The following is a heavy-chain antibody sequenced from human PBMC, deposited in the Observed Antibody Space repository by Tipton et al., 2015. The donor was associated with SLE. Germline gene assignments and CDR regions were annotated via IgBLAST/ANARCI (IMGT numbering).Heavy chain of an antibody. CDR1: GGSISGHY. CDR2: IHYRGST. D-gene: IGHD3-10*02. V-gene: IGHV4-59*11. J-gene: IGHJ5*02. Sequence: TLSLTCTVSGGSISGHYWSWIRQPPGKGLEWIGYIHYRGSTNYNPSLKSRVTISVDTSKNHFSLKLSSVTAADTAVYYCARGSYYVDPWGQGTLVTVSS. CDR3: ARGSYYVDP.